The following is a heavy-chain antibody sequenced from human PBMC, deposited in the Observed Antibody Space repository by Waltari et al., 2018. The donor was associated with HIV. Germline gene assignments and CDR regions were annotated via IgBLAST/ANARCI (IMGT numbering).Heavy chain of an antibody. Sequence: QVQLVQSGSELKKPGASVKVSCTASGYSFTTYSINWVRQAPGQGLEWMGWIHTNTGNPTYAQGFTGRFVFSLDTSVSTAYLQISSLKAEDTAVYYCARAVSPNWFDPWGQGTLVAVSS. CDR1: GYSFTTYS. CDR3: ARAVSPNWFDP. J-gene: IGHJ5*02. V-gene: IGHV7-4-1*02. CDR2: IHTNTGNP.